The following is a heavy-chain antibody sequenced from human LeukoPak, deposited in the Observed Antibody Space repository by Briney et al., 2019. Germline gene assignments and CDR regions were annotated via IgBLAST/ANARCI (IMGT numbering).Heavy chain of an antibody. V-gene: IGHV4-59*01. Sequence: SETLSLTCTVSGGSISSYYWSWIRQPPGKGLEWIGYIYYSGSTNYNPSLMSRVTISVDTSKNQFSLKLCSVTAADTAVYYCARESYSSGWYDYWGQGTLVTVSS. CDR3: ARESYSSGWYDY. CDR1: GGSISSYY. CDR2: IYYSGST. J-gene: IGHJ4*02. D-gene: IGHD6-19*01.